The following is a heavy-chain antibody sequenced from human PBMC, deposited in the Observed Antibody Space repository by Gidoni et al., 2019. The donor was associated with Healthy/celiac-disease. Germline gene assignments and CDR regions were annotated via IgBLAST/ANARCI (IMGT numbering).Heavy chain of an antibody. CDR2: IYYRGST. Sequence: QLQLQESGPGLVKPSETLSLTCTVSGGSISSSSYYWGWIRQPPGKGLEWIGSIYYRGSTYYNPSPKSRVTISVDTSKSQFSLKLSSVTAADTAVYYCARAWEGSLKYYDFWSGYYTGYYYYGMDVWGQGTTVTVSS. V-gene: IGHV4-39*07. CDR3: ARAWEGSLKYYDFWSGYYTGYYYYGMDV. CDR1: GGSISSSSYY. D-gene: IGHD3-3*01. J-gene: IGHJ6*02.